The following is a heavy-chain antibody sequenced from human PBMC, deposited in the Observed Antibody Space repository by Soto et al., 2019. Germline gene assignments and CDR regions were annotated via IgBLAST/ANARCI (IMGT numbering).Heavy chain of an antibody. J-gene: IGHJ6*02. CDR2: IYYSGST. Sequence: SETLSLTCTVSGGSVSSGSYYWSWIRQPPGKGLEWIGYIYYSGSTNYNPSLKSRVTISVDTSKNQFSLKLSSVTAADTAVYYCARDLGGLNYYYGMDVWGQGTTVTVSS. CDR1: GGSVSSGSYY. D-gene: IGHD1-26*01. V-gene: IGHV4-61*01. CDR3: ARDLGGLNYYYGMDV.